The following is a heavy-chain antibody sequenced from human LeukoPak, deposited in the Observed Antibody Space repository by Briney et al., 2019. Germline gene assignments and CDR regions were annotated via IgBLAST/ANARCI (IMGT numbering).Heavy chain of an antibody. D-gene: IGHD6-19*01. V-gene: IGHV1-46*01. CDR1: GYTFTSFY. CDR3: ARDLRYSSGWSASGMDV. Sequence: ASVKVSCKASGYTFTSFYIHWVRQAPGQGLEWMGIINPNGGTTSYTQRFQGRVTMTRDTSTSTVYMELSSLRSEDTAVYYCARDLRYSSGWSASGMDVWGKGTTVTISS. CDR2: INPNGGTT. J-gene: IGHJ6*03.